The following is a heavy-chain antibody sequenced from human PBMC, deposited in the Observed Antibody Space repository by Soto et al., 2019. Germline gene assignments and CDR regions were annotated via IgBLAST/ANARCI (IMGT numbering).Heavy chain of an antibody. J-gene: IGHJ5*02. CDR1: GGSISSYY. V-gene: IGHV4-59*01. CDR3: ARSRERGWFDP. D-gene: IGHD1-1*01. Sequence: SETLSFTCTVSGGSISSYYWSWIRQPPGKGLEWIGYIYYSGSTNYNPSLKSRVTISVDTSKNQFSPKLSSVTAADTAVYYCARSRERGWFDPWGQGTLVTVSS. CDR2: IYYSGST.